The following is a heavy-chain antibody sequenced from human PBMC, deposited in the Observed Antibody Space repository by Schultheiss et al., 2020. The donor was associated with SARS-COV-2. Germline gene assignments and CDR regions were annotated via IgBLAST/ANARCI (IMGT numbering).Heavy chain of an antibody. Sequence: SQTLSLTCAVYGGSFSGYYWSWIRQPPGKGLEWIGEINHSGSNNYNPSLKSRVTISVDTSKNQFSLKLSSVTAADTAVYYCARGNIVVVPAAIVFGGMDVWGQGTTVTVSS. V-gene: IGHV4-34*01. CDR3: ARGNIVVVPAAIVFGGMDV. J-gene: IGHJ6*02. D-gene: IGHD2-2*01. CDR2: INHSGSN. CDR1: GGSFSGYY.